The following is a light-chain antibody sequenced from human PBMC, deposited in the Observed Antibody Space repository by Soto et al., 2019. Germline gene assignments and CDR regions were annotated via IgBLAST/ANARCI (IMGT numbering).Light chain of an antibody. J-gene: IGKJ4*01. Sequence: IQMTQSPSSLSASVEDRVIITCRASQSISNHLNWYQQKSGKAPKLLIYAASNLQRGVPSRFSGSGSGTDFTLTISGLQPEDVATYYCLQDHNYPLTFGGGTNVDIK. V-gene: IGKV1-6*01. CDR3: LQDHNYPLT. CDR2: AAS. CDR1: QSISNH.